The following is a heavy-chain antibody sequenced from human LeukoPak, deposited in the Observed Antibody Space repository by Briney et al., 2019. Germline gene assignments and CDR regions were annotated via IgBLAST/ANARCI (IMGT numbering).Heavy chain of an antibody. CDR1: GFTVSSNY. D-gene: IGHD1-26*01. V-gene: IGHV3-53*01. J-gene: IGHJ5*02. CDR3: ARDRRDIVGASWFDP. CDR2: IYSGGST. Sequence: GGSLRLSCAASGFTVSSNYMSWVRQAPGKGLEWVSVIYSGGSTYYADSVKGRFTISRDNSKNTLYLQMNSLRAEDTAVYYCARDRRDIVGASWFDPWGQGTLVTVSS.